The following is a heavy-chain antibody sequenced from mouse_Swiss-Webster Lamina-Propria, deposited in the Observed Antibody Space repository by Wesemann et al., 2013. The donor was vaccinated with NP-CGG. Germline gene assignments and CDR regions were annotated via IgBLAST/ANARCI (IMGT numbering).Heavy chain of an antibody. CDR2: ISSGGSYT. Sequence: LEWVATISSGGSYTYYPDSVKGRFTISRDNAKNTLYLQMSSLKSEDTAMYYCARPNEGYFDYWGQGTTLTVSS. V-gene: IGHV5-6*01. J-gene: IGHJ2*01. CDR3: ARPNEGYFDY. D-gene: IGHD6-5*01.